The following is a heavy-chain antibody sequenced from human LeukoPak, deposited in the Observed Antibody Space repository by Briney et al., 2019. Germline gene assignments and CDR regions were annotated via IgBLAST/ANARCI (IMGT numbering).Heavy chain of an antibody. CDR3: ARDKGDH. CDR1: GNTFTGYY. CDR2: INPNSGAT. V-gene: IGHV1-2*02. J-gene: IGHJ4*02. Sequence: GSVKVSCKTYGNTFTGYYMHWVRQAPGQGLEWMGWINPNSGATNYAQKFQGRVTMTRDTSISTAYMELSRLRSDDTAVYYCARDKGDHWGQGTLVTVSS.